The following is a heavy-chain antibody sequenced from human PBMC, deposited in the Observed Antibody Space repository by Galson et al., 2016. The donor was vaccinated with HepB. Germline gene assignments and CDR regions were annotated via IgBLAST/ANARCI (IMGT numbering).Heavy chain of an antibody. J-gene: IGHJ4*02. Sequence: SLRLSCAASGFTFNSYWMAWVRQAPGKGLEWVANIEHDGSEKYYVDSVKGRFTISRDNAKNSLYLQMNSLRVEDTAVYYCACPTGGNWTDYWGQGTLVTVSS. CDR1: GFTFNSYW. D-gene: IGHD1-1*01. V-gene: IGHV3-7*05. CDR3: ACPTGGNWTDY. CDR2: IEHDGSEK.